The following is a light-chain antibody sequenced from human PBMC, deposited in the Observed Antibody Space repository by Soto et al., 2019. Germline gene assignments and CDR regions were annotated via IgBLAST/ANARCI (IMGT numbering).Light chain of an antibody. Sequence: DIQMTQSPSSLSASVGDRATITCRASQSMASYLNWYQQKPGKAPKLLIYAASSLQSGVPSRFSGSGSGTDFTLTISSLQAEDFATYHCQQSYSTPWTFGQGTKV. CDR3: QQSYSTPWT. CDR1: QSMASY. V-gene: IGKV1-39*01. CDR2: AAS. J-gene: IGKJ1*01.